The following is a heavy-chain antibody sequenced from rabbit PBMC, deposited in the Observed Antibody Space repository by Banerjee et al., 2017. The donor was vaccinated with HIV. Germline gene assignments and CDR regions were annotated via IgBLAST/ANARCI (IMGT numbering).Heavy chain of an antibody. CDR3: ARDIYAVGGYADL. J-gene: IGHJ4*01. D-gene: IGHD8-1*01. V-gene: IGHV1S45*01. CDR1: GFSFSSSYW. CDR2: IYDGSRGTT. Sequence: QQQLVESGGGLVKPGASLTLTCTASGFSFSSSYWMCWVRQAPGKGLEWIACIYDGSRGTTYYASWAKGRFTISKTSSTTVTLQMTSLTAADTATYFCARDIYAVGGYADLWGQGTLVTVS.